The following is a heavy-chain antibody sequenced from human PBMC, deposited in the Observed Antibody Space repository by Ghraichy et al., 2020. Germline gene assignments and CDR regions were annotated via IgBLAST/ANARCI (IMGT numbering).Heavy chain of an antibody. J-gene: IGHJ4*02. D-gene: IGHD1-26*01. CDR2: IDPSDSYT. V-gene: IGHV5-10-1*01. CDR3: ARTYSGNYPDY. Sequence: GESLNISCKGSGYNFANYWITWVRQMPGKGLEWMGRIDPSDSYTNYSPSFQGHVTISVDKSISIAYLQWSSLKASDTAMYFCARTYSGNYPDYWGQGTLVTVSS. CDR1: GYNFANYW.